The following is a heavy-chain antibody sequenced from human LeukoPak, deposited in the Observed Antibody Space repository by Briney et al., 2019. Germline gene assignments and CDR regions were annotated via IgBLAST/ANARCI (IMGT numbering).Heavy chain of an antibody. CDR1: GDSVSSNSAV. CDR3: ASGYSGYDYYFDY. D-gene: IGHD5-12*01. CDR2: TYYRSKWYN. J-gene: IGHJ4*02. V-gene: IGHV6-1*01. Sequence: SQTLSLTCAISGDSVSSNSAVWNWIRQSPSGGLEWLGRTYYRSKWYNDYAVSVKSRIIINPDTSKNQFSLHLNSVTPEDTAVYYCASGYSGYDYYFDYWGQGTLVTVSS.